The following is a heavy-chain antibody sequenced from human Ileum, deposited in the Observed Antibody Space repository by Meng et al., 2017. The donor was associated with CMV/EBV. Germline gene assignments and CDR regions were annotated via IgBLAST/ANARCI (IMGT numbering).Heavy chain of an antibody. V-gene: IGHV1-2*02. CDR3: ARGITTKLYYYYYGMDV. D-gene: IGHD3-16*01. CDR1: GYSFTEYF. J-gene: IGHJ6*02. CDR2: INTNSGGT. Sequence: ASVKVSCKASGYSFTEYFMHWVRQAPGQGLECMGWINTNSGGTNYAQKFHGILTMTRDTSISTAYMELSSLRSEDTAVYYCARGITTKLYYYYYGMDVWGQGTTVTVSS.